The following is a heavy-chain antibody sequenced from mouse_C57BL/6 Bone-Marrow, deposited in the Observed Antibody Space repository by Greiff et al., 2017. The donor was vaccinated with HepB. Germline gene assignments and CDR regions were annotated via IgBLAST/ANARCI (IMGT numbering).Heavy chain of an antibody. Sequence: VQLQQSGPELVKPGASVKISCKASGYSFTGYYMNWVKQSPEKSLEWIGEINPSTGGTTYNQKFKAKATLTVDKSSSTAYMQLKRLTSEDSAVYYCARFADWGQGTTLTVSS. CDR3: ARFAD. J-gene: IGHJ2*01. CDR1: GYSFTGYY. V-gene: IGHV1-42*01. CDR2: INPSTGGT.